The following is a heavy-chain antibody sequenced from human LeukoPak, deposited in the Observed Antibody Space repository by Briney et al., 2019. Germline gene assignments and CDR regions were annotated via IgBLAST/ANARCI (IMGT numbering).Heavy chain of an antibody. CDR2: IGPTGSDR. Sequence: GGSLRLSCTASGLTFSTSGFNWVRQAPGKGLEWVASIGPTGSDRHHADSIKGRFTISRDNANNFLYLQMNSLRAEDTAVYYCATETNGRHYDYWGQGTLLTVSS. CDR3: ATETNGRHYDY. V-gene: IGHV3-21*06. D-gene: IGHD1-14*01. CDR1: GLTFSTSG. J-gene: IGHJ4*02.